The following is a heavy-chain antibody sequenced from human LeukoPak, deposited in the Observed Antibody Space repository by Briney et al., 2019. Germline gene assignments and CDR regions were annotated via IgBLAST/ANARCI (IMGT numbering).Heavy chain of an antibody. J-gene: IGHJ4*02. Sequence: ASVKVSCKASGYTFTSHAVNWVRQAPGQGLEWMGWINSNTGNPTYAQGLTGRFVFSLDTSVSTAYLQISSLKAEDTAVYYCVRGPGPVDYWGQGTLVTVSS. CDR1: GYTFTSHA. CDR2: INSNTGNP. V-gene: IGHV7-4-1*02. CDR3: VRGPGPVDY.